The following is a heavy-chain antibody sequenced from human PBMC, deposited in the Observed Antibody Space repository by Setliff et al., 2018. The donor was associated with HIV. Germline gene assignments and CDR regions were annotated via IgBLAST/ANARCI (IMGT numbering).Heavy chain of an antibody. D-gene: IGHD3-3*01. CDR3: MRGRSITIFGVAYFDF. Sequence: PSETLSLTCAVSGYSISTAYYWGWIRQPPGKGLEWIGSVYHSGTTYYNSSLKSRVTISVDMSNNQFSLKVTSVTAADTAVYYCMRGRSITIFGVAYFDFWGQGTQVTVSS. V-gene: IGHV4-38-2*01. CDR1: GYSISTAYY. J-gene: IGHJ4*02. CDR2: VYHSGTT.